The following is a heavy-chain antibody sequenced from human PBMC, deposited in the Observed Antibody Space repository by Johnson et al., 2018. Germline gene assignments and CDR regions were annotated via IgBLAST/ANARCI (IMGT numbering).Heavy chain of an antibody. CDR3: AKVLTRFWVGYYKGYMDV. CDR1: GFTFYYYG. D-gene: IGHD3-3*01. V-gene: IGHV3-30*18. J-gene: IGHJ6*03. Sequence: VQLVESGGGVVQPGRSLRLSCAASGFTFYYYGMQWVRQAPGKGLEWVAVISYDGSNKYYADSVKGRFTISRDSSKNTLYLQMNSLRAEDTAVYYCAKVLTRFWVGYYKGYMDVWGKGTTVTVSS. CDR2: ISYDGSNK.